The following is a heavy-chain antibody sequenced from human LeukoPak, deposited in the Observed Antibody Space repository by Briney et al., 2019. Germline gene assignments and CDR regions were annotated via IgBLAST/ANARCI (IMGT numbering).Heavy chain of an antibody. CDR2: IWYDATKK. D-gene: IGHD2-21*01. V-gene: IGHV3-33*01. CDR1: EFTFSNYG. J-gene: IGHJ4*02. CDR3: ARGQWVSVVGPAVTPDYYFDY. Sequence: QSGRSLRLSCAASEFTFSNYGMHWVRQAPGKGLEWVAFIWYDATKKYYVDSVKGRFTISRDNSKNTLFLQMNSLRAEDTAVYYCARGQWVSVVGPAVTPDYYFDYWGQGTLVTVSS.